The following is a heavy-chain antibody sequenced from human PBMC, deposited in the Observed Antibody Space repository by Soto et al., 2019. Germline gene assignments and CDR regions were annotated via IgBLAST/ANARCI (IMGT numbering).Heavy chain of an antibody. D-gene: IGHD5-12*01. CDR1: GYTFTSYA. J-gene: IGHJ5*02. CDR3: ARARLNAAKRGLLWFDP. V-gene: IGHV1-3*01. CDR2: INAGNGNT. Sequence: ASVKVSCKASGYTFTSYAMHWVRQAPGQRLEWMGWINAGNGNTKYSQKFQGRVTITRDTSASTAYMELSSLRSEDTAVYYCARARLNAAKRGLLWFDPWGQGTLVTVSS.